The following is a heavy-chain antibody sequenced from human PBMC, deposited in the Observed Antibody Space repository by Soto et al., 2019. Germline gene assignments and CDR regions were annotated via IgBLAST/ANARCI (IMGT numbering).Heavy chain of an antibody. D-gene: IGHD2-2*01. CDR1: GYSFTSYW. CDR3: ARYGVGSPLDP. V-gene: IGHV5-51*01. CDR2: INPGDSET. Sequence: PGESLKISCQGSGYSFTSYWIGWVRQMPGKGLEWMGIINPGDSETRYSPSFQGQIVISVDKSISTAYLQWNSLRASDTAMYYCARYGVGSPLDPWGQGSLVTVSS. J-gene: IGHJ5*02.